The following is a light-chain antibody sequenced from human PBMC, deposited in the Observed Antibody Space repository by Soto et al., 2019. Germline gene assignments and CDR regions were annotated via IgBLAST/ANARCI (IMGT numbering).Light chain of an antibody. CDR2: DVR. V-gene: IGLV2-14*01. CDR3: SSFTGRHTYV. Sequence: QSALAQPASVSGSRGQSITISCTGTSSDVGAYNYVSWYQQNPGKAPKLLIYDVRYRPSGISNRFSCSKSDNTAYLIISGLQAEDEADYYCSSFTGRHTYVFGSGTQLTVL. CDR1: SSDVGAYNY. J-gene: IGLJ1*01.